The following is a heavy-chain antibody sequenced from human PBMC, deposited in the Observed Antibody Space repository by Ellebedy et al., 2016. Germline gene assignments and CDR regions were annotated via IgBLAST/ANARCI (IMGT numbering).Heavy chain of an antibody. Sequence: GGSLRLXCAASGFTFSSYSMNWVRQAPGKGLEWVSYISSSSSTIYYADSVKGRFTISRDNAKNSLYLQMNSLRAEDTAVYYCARDLQRGTRGWFDPWGQGTLVTVSS. CDR2: ISSSSSTI. CDR3: ARDLQRGTRGWFDP. J-gene: IGHJ5*02. D-gene: IGHD3-16*01. V-gene: IGHV3-48*01. CDR1: GFTFSSYS.